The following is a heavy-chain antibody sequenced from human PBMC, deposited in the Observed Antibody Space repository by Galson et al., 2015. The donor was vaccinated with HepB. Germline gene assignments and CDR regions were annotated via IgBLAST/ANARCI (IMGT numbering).Heavy chain of an antibody. CDR3: ARNYYDSSGYYWHQNGDAFDI. Sequence: SLRLSCAASGFTFSSYGMHWVRQAPGKGLEWVAVIWYDGSNKYYADSVKGRFTISRDNSKNTLYLQMNSLRAEDTAVYYCARNYYDSSGYYWHQNGDAFDIWGQGTMVTVSS. CDR1: GFTFSSYG. CDR2: IWYDGSNK. D-gene: IGHD3-22*01. J-gene: IGHJ3*02. V-gene: IGHV3-33*01.